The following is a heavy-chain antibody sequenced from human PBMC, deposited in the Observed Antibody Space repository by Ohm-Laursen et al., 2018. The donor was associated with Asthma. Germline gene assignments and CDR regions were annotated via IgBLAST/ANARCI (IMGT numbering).Heavy chain of an antibody. V-gene: IGHV3-9*01. CDR2: ISWNSGSI. Sequence: SLRLSCTASGFIFDDYAMHWVRQVPGKGLEWVSRISWNSGSIAYAASVKGRFTISRDNAKNSLYLQMNSLIPEDTALYYCAKGSPSKGDTFEIWGQGTMVTVSS. CDR1: GFIFDDYA. J-gene: IGHJ3*02. CDR3: AKGSPSKGDTFEI.